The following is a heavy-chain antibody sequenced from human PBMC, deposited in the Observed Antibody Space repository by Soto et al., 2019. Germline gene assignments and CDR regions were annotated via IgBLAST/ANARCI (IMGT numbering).Heavy chain of an antibody. V-gene: IGHV5-10-1*01. Sequence: GESLKISCKGSGYTFTNFWITWVRQMPGKGLEWMGRIEPSDSYTNYGPSFQGHVSISVDNSINTAYLQWRSLKASDTAMYYWVSRGDRYCDAPSCSTYLWGQGTLVKVSS. J-gene: IGHJ5*02. D-gene: IGHD2-15*01. CDR2: IEPSDSYT. CDR1: GYTFTNFW. CDR3: VSRGDRYCDAPSCSTYL.